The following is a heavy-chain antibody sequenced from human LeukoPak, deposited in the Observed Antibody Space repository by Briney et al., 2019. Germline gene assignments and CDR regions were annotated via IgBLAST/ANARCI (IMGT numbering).Heavy chain of an antibody. Sequence: PGRSLRLSCAASGFTFSSYAMHWVRQAPGKGLEWVSSISSSSSYIYYADSVKGRFTISRDNAKNSLYLQMNSLRAEDTAVYYCARAPSYGGNSWGQGTLVTVSS. V-gene: IGHV3-21*01. CDR2: ISSSSSYI. CDR1: GFTFSSYA. J-gene: IGHJ4*02. CDR3: ARAPSYGGNS. D-gene: IGHD4-23*01.